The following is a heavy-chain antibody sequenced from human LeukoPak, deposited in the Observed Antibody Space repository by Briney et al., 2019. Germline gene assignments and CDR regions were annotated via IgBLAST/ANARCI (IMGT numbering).Heavy chain of an antibody. CDR3: ARNMVITMVRGVLDAFDI. CDR2: INSDGRSK. Sequence: GGSLRLSCAVSGLTFIDAWMSWLRPPPGKELAWVSRINSDGRSKRYPHSVKGRFTNSRDNAKKTLYLQMNSLRAKEKAGDYFARNMVITMVRGVLDAFDIWGQGTVVTVSP. D-gene: IGHD3-10*01. CDR1: GLTFIDAW. V-gene: IGHV3-74*01. J-gene: IGHJ3*02.